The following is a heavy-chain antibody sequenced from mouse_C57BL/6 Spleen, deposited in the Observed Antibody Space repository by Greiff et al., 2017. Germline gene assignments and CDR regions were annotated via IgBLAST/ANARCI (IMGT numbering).Heavy chain of an antibody. D-gene: IGHD2-1*01. CDR2: INPGSGGT. V-gene: IGHV1-54*01. CDR3: ARRSYGNYVLDY. Sequence: QVQLKESGAELVRPGTSVKVSCKASGYAFTNYLIEWVKQRPGQGLEWIGVINPGSGGTNYNEKFKGKATLTADKSSSTAYMQLSSLTSEDSAVYFCARRSYGNYVLDYWGQGTTLTVSS. J-gene: IGHJ2*01. CDR1: GYAFTNYL.